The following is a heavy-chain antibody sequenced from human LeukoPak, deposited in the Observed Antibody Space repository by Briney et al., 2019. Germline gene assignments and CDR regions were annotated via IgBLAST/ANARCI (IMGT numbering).Heavy chain of an antibody. Sequence: SVKVSCKESGGTFSRDVISWVRQAPGRGLERMGRIIPVLGVANYAQKFQGRVTITADKSTSTAYMELSSLRYEDTAMYYCAREQTVSNYFDYWGQGTLVTVSS. CDR3: AREQTVSNYFDY. V-gene: IGHV1-69*04. D-gene: IGHD5/OR15-5a*01. CDR2: IIPVLGVA. CDR1: GGTFSRDV. J-gene: IGHJ4*02.